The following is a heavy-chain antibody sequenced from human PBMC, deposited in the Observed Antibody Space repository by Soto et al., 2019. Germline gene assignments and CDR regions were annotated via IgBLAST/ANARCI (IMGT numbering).Heavy chain of an antibody. J-gene: IGHJ4*02. CDR3: TTVVCYGSGSYCPFDY. D-gene: IGHD3-10*01. V-gene: IGHV3-15*07. CDR2: IKSKTDGGTT. Sequence: EVQLVESGGGLVKPGGSLRLSCAASGFTFSNAWMNWVRQAPGKGLEWAGRIKSKTDGGTTDYAARVKGTFTISRDDSKNSRYLQMNSLKTEDTAVYYCTTVVCYGSGSYCPFDYWGQGTLVTVSS. CDR1: GFTFSNAW.